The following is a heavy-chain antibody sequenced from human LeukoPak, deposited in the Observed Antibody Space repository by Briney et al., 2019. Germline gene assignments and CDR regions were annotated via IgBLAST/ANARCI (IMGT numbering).Heavy chain of an antibody. CDR2: FDPEDGET. CDR1: RYTLTELS. J-gene: IGHJ6*02. V-gene: IGHV1-24*01. CDR3: ARGDIVVVPAPAGAYYYYGMDV. Sequence: ASVKVSCKVSRYTLTELSMHWVRQAPGKGLEWMGGFDPEDGETIYAQKFQGRVAMTEDTSTDTAYMELSSLRSEDTAVYYRARGDIVVVPAPAGAYYYYGMDVWGQGTTVTVSS. D-gene: IGHD2-2*01.